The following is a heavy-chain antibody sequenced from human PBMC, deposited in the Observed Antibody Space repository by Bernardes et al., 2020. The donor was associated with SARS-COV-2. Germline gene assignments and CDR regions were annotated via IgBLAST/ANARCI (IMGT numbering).Heavy chain of an antibody. J-gene: IGHJ4*02. CDR2: ISSSSSYI. CDR1: GFTFSSYS. D-gene: IGHD3-3*01. V-gene: IGHV3-21*01. CDR3: ARAGGSIFGVVIPPLGY. Sequence: GGSLRLSRAASGFTFSSYSMNWVRQAPGKGLEWVSSISSSSSYIYYADSVKGRFTISRDNAKNSLYLQMNSLRAEDTAVYYCARAGGSIFGVVIPPLGYWGQGTLVTVSS.